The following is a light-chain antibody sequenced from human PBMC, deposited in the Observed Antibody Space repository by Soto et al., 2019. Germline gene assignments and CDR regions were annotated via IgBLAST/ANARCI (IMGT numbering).Light chain of an antibody. CDR3: GTWDSAVIVGV. Sequence: QSVLTQPPSVSAAPGQKVTISCSGSRSNIGNNYVSWYQHLPGTAPKLLIYDNDKRPSGIPDRFSGVKSGSSATLGITGLQTGDEADYYCGTWDSAVIVGVFGGGTKVTVL. V-gene: IGLV1-51*01. J-gene: IGLJ2*01. CDR1: RSNIGNNY. CDR2: DND.